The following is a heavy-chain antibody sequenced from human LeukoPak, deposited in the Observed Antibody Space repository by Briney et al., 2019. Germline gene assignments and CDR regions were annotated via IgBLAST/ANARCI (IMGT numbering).Heavy chain of an antibody. V-gene: IGHV3-30*04. CDR3: AGAEAEYYDSSGHLYYYYYMDV. CDR1: GSTFSSYA. CDR2: ISYDGSNK. Sequence: GGSLRLSCAASGSTFSSYAMHWVRQAPGKGLEWVAVISYDGSNKYYADSVKGRFTISRDNSKNTLYLQMNSLRAEDTAVYYCAGAEAEYYDSSGHLYYYYYMDVWGKGTTVTVSS. J-gene: IGHJ6*03. D-gene: IGHD3-22*01.